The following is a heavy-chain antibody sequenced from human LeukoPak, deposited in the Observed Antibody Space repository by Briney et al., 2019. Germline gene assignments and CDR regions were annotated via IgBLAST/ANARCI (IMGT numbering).Heavy chain of an antibody. V-gene: IGHV4-39*07. CDR1: GGSINTGDYY. Sequence: SETLSLTCTVSGGSINTGDYYWTWIRQPPGKGLEWVGSLFYTGNTYYNPSLKTRVTISIDTSKNQFSLKLSSVTAADTAVYHCARENIVYTRDFDYWGQGTLVTVSS. CDR3: ARENIVYTRDFDY. J-gene: IGHJ4*02. D-gene: IGHD5/OR15-5a*01. CDR2: LFYTGNT.